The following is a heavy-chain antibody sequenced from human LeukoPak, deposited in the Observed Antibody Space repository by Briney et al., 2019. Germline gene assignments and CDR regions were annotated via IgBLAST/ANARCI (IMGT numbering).Heavy chain of an antibody. J-gene: IGHJ4*02. V-gene: IGHV3-48*01. Sequence: GGSLRLSCAASGFTLGSYSMNWVRQAPRKGLEWVSYISSSSSSTYYADSVKGRFTISRDNAKNSLYLQMNSLRAEDTAVYYCARLYSALPGFDYWGQGTLVTVSS. CDR1: GFTLGSYS. CDR2: ISSSSSST. D-gene: IGHD6-13*01. CDR3: ARLYSALPGFDY.